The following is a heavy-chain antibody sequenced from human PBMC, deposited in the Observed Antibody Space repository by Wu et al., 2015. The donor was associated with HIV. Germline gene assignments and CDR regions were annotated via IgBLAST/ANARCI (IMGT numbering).Heavy chain of an antibody. Sequence: QVQLVQSGAEVKKPGASVKVSCKASGYTFTSYGISWVRQAPGQGLEWMGWISAHNGNTNYAQKLQGRVTMTTDTSTSTAYMELRSLRSDDTAVYYCARDPIPHYDILTGSWFDPWGQGTLVHRLL. D-gene: IGHD3-9*01. CDR1: GYTFTSYG. V-gene: IGHV1-18*01. J-gene: IGHJ5*02. CDR3: ARDPIPHYDILTGSWFDP. CDR2: ISAHNGNT.